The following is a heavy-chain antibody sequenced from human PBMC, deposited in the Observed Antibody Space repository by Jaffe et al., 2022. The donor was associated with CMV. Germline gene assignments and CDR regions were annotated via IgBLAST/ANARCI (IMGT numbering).Heavy chain of an antibody. V-gene: IGHV1-24*01. Sequence: QVQLVQSGAEVKKPGASVKVSCKVSGYTLTELSMHWVRQAPGKGLEWMGGFDPEDGETIYAQKFQGRVTMTEDTSTDTAYMELSSLRSEDTAVYYCATDTLGYDYVWGSYRPEKSDAFDIWGQGTMVTVSS. CDR2: FDPEDGET. J-gene: IGHJ3*02. CDR1: GYTLTELS. CDR3: ATDTLGYDYVWGSYRPEKSDAFDI. D-gene: IGHD3-16*02.